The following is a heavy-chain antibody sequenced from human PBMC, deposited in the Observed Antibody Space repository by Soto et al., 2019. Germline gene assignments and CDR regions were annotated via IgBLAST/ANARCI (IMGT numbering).Heavy chain of an antibody. CDR3: ARVPRYDSSGYNHNNGMDV. CDR1: GGSFSGYY. D-gene: IGHD3-22*01. V-gene: IGHV4-34*01. Sequence: SETLSLTCAVYGGSFSGYYWSWIRQPPGKGLEWIGEINHSGSTNYNPSLKSRVTISVDTSKNQFSLKLSSVTAADTAVYYCARVPRYDSSGYNHNNGMDVWGQGTTVTVYS. CDR2: INHSGST. J-gene: IGHJ6*02.